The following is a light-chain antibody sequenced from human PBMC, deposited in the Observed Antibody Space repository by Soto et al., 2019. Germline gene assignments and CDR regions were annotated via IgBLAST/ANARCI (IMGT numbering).Light chain of an antibody. Sequence: QSVLTQPPSVSGAPGQRVTISCTGSSSNIGGGNYVYWYQQQPGTAPNLLIFGVINRPSGVPDRFSGSKSGSSASLAITGLQADDEAAYYCQCYVSSMSALVFGGGTKLTVL. V-gene: IGLV1-40*01. CDR1: SSNIGGGNY. J-gene: IGLJ3*02. CDR2: GVI. CDR3: QCYVSSMSALV.